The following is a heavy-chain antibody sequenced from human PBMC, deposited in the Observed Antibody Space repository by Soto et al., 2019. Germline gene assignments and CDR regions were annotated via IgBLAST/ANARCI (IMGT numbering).Heavy chain of an antibody. CDR1: GYTFTGYY. J-gene: IGHJ4*02. D-gene: IGHD5-18*01. V-gene: IGHV1-2*04. Sequence: ASVKVSCKASGYTFTGYYMHWVRQAPGQGLEWMGWINPNSGGTNYAQKFQGWVTMTRDTSISTAYMELSRLRSDDTAVYYCARSRGAVDTTPKVDGYKTLSYFDYWGQGTLVTVSS. CDR3: ARSRGAVDTTPKVDGYKTLSYFDY. CDR2: INPNSGGT.